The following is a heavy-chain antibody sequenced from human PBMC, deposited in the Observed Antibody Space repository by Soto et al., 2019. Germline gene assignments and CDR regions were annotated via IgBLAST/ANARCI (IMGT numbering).Heavy chain of an antibody. CDR1: GFTFNNYG. V-gene: IGHV3-33*01. Sequence: PGGSLRLSCAASGFTFNNYGMHWVRQAPGKGLEWVAVIWYDGSHESYADSVKGRFTISRDNSKNTPYLQMNSLRAEDTAVYYCARDRYSYDSRAYQGVDWYFDLWGRGTLVTVSS. CDR2: IWYDGSHE. CDR3: ARDRYSYDSRAYQGVDWYFDL. J-gene: IGHJ2*01. D-gene: IGHD3-22*01.